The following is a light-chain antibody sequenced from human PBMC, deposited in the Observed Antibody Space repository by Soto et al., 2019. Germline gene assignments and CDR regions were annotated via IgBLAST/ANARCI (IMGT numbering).Light chain of an antibody. Sequence: DVVLTQSPLSLPVTLGQPASISCRSSQSLVHSDGNTYLNWFLQRPGQSPRLLIYKVSNRESGVPDRFSGSGSGTDFTLKISRVEAEDVGVYYCMQGSQWPRTFGQGTKVEIK. CDR1: QSLVHSDGNTY. CDR2: KVS. CDR3: MQGSQWPRT. J-gene: IGKJ1*01. V-gene: IGKV2-30*02.